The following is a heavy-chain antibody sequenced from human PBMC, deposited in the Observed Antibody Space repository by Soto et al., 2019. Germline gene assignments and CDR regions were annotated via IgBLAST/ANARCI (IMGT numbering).Heavy chain of an antibody. CDR3: AKNGGRVTPSDY. V-gene: IGHV3-23*01. D-gene: IGHD2-21*02. J-gene: IGHJ4*02. Sequence: EVQLLESGGALVQPGRSLRLSCAASGFTFSGYAMSWVRQAPGKGLEWVSVIHGGGNSAYYADSVKGRFTISRDNSKNPLYLQMSSLRGEDPAVYYCAKNGGRVTPSDYWGRGTLFTVSS. CDR2: IHGGGNSA. CDR1: GFTFSGYA.